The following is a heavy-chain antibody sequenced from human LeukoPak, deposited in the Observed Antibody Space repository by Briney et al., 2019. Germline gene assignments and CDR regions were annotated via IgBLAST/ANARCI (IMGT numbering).Heavy chain of an antibody. D-gene: IGHD2-2*01. CDR1: GDSVSSNSAT. CDR3: VREYCSSTTCQSFDC. J-gene: IGHJ4*02. Sequence: SQTLSLTCAISGDSVSSNSATWNWIRQSPSRGLEWLGRTYYRSKWYNDYAVSVKSRITFNPDTSKHQFSLQLDSVTPEDTAVYYCVREYCSSTTCQSFDCWGQGTLVTVSS. CDR2: TYYRSKWYN. V-gene: IGHV6-1*01.